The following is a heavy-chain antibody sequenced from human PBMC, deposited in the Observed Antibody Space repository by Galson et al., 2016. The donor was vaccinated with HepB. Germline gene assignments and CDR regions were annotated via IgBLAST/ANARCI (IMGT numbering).Heavy chain of an antibody. V-gene: IGHV3-23*01. D-gene: IGHD6-19*01. CDR3: AKDKPPNNGWDY. CDR2: ISGSGDLI. CDR1: GFTFSTYA. J-gene: IGHJ4*02. Sequence: SLRLSCAASGFTFSTYAMGWVRQAPGKGLQWVSAISGSGDLIRYADSVQGRFIISRDNSKNTLYLQMNSLRAEDTAVYYCAKDKPPNNGWDYWGQGTLVTVSS.